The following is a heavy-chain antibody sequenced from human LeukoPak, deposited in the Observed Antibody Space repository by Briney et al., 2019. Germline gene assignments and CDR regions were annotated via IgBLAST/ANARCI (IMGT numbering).Heavy chain of an antibody. CDR2: ISSSGSTI. V-gene: IGHV3-48*04. CDR3: ARRRGYSFGLLYFDF. Sequence: GGSLRLSCAASGFTFSSYSMNWVRQAPGKGLEWVSYISSSGSTINYADSVKGRFTISRDNAKNSLYLQMNSLRAEDTAVYYCARRRGYSFGLLYFDFWGQGTLVTVSS. J-gene: IGHJ4*02. D-gene: IGHD5-12*01. CDR1: GFTFSSYS.